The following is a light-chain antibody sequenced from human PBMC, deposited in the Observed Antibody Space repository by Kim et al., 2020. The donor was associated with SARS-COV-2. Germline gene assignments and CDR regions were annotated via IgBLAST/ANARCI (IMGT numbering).Light chain of an antibody. V-gene: IGKV4-1*01. CDR3: QQYYRTPFS. CDR2: WAS. J-gene: IGKJ2*03. Sequence: RATINCKSSHSVLDSSNNENWLAWYQQKPGQSPHLLIYWASTRESGVPDRFSGSGSGTDFTLTISNLQVEDVAVYYCQQYYRTPFSFGQGTKLEI. CDR1: HSVLDSSNNENW.